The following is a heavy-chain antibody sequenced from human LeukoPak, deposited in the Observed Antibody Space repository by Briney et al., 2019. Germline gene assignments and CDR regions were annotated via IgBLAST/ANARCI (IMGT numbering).Heavy chain of an antibody. CDR2: IKKKTDGGTT. Sequence: PGGSLTLSCAASGFTFSNVWMSWVRQAPGKGLEWVGRIKKKTDGGTTDYAAPVKGRFIISRDDSKNTLSLQMNSLKTEDTAVYYCTTDPGDWRWLVRLDWGQGTLVTVSS. D-gene: IGHD6-19*01. J-gene: IGHJ4*02. CDR3: TTDPGDWRWLVRLD. V-gene: IGHV3-15*01. CDR1: GFTFSNVW.